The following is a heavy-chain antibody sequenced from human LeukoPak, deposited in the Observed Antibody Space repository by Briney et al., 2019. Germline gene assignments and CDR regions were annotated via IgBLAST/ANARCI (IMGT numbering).Heavy chain of an antibody. CDR2: ISSSSSYI. V-gene: IGHV3-21*01. CDR1: GFTFSSYS. Sequence: GGSLRLSCAASGFTFSSYSMNWVRQAPGKGLEWVSSISSSSSYIYYADSVKGRFTISRDNARNSLFLQMNSLRAEDTAVYYCARDHQAYCSGGSCTSFDYWGQGTLVTVSS. J-gene: IGHJ4*02. D-gene: IGHD2-15*01. CDR3: ARDHQAYCSGGSCTSFDY.